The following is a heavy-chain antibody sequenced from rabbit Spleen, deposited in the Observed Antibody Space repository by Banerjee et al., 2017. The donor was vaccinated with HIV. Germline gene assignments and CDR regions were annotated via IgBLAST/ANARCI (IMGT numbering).Heavy chain of an antibody. D-gene: IGHD7-1*01. J-gene: IGHJ6*01. CDR1: GFSFSSSDY. V-gene: IGHV1S40*01. CDR3: ARDTGTSFSSYGMDL. CDR2: IAGSDSGFT. Sequence: EESGGGLVKPGASLTLTCTASGFSFSSSDYMCWVRQAPGKGLEWISCIAGSDSGFTYSATWAKGRFTISKTSSTTVTLQMTSLTVADTATYFCARDTGTSFSSYGMDLWGPGTLVTVS.